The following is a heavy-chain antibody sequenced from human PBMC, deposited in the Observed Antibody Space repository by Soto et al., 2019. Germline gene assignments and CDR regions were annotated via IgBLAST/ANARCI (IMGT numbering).Heavy chain of an antibody. D-gene: IGHD2-15*01. CDR1: NDSISSYY. V-gene: IGHV4-59*01. CDR3: VRELSRGWFDP. Sequence: AXGTLSLTCTVSNDSISSYYWSWIRQPPGKGLEWIGYIFYSGTTNYNPSLKSRVTISVDRSKSQFSLKLTSVTAADTAVYYCVRELSRGWFDPWGQGILVTVSS. J-gene: IGHJ5*02. CDR2: IFYSGTT.